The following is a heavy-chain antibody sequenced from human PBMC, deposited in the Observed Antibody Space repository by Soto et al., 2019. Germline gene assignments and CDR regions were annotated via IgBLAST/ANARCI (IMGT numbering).Heavy chain of an antibody. D-gene: IGHD2-21*01. V-gene: IGHV3-23*01. CDR2: VSGRGDSV. CDR3: PRRGASVEAGALDI. CDR1: GFSFSSFL. J-gene: IGHJ3*02. Sequence: DVQLLESGGGLVQLGGSLRLSCTASGFSFSSFLINWVRQAPGKGLEWVSGVSGRGDSVYYAESGKGRFTISRDNSKNTLYLQMNSLRVEDTAMYYCPRRGASVEAGALDIWGQGTMVTVSA.